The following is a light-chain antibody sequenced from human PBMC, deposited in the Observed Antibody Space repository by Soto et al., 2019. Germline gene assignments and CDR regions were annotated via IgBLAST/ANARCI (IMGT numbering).Light chain of an antibody. CDR3: QHRDNSSYI. CDR1: ESVRHY. V-gene: IGKV3-11*01. Sequence: IVLTQSPATLSLSPGERATLACRASESVRHYVAWYQQKPGQAPRLLMYDASTRATGIPARFSGSGSGTVYTLTISRLEAQSFAIYYCQHRDNSSYIFGQGTKLEIK. J-gene: IGKJ2*01. CDR2: DAS.